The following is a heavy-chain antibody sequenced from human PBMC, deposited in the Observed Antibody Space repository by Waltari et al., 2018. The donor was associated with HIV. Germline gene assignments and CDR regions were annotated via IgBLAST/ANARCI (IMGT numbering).Heavy chain of an antibody. CDR3: VTLYKQSPLYSNF. D-gene: IGHD2-15*01. CDR1: GYPLSDLS. Sequence: QVHLIQSAFDMKRPGASVTIARKVFGYPLSDLSMQWVRQGPGHRLEWMGGFDPKNGKPVYSQRFWGRVSLAEDTSEDTAYLELNRLTSDDTAVYYCVTLYKQSPLYSNFWGQGTLVTVSP. V-gene: IGHV1-24*01. J-gene: IGHJ1*01. CDR2: FDPKNGKP.